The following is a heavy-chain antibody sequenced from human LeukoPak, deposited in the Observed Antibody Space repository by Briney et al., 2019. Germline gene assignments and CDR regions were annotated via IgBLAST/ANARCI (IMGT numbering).Heavy chain of an antibody. CDR3: ARATTGIVGAIYYFDY. Sequence: PSETLSLTCTVSGGSVSSGSYYWSWIRQPPGKGLEWIGYIYYSGSTNYNPFLKSRVTISVDTSKNQFSLKLSSVTAADTAVYYCARATTGIVGAIYYFDYWGQGTLVTVSS. CDR2: IYYSGST. D-gene: IGHD1-26*01. V-gene: IGHV4-61*01. CDR1: GGSVSSGSYY. J-gene: IGHJ4*02.